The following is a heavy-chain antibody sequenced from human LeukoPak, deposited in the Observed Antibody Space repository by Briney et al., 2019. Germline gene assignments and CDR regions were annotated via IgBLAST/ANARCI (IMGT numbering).Heavy chain of an antibody. J-gene: IGHJ4*02. D-gene: IGHD2-2*01. CDR1: GLTFSSHY. Sequence: PGGSLRLSCAASGLTFSSHYVSWVRQAPGKGLEWVSIIYSDGTPYYADSVKGRFTISRDNSKNTLYLQMNSLRAEDTAVYYCAKADIVVVPADYWGQGTLVTVSS. V-gene: IGHV3-53*01. CDR3: AKADIVVVPADY. CDR2: IYSDGTP.